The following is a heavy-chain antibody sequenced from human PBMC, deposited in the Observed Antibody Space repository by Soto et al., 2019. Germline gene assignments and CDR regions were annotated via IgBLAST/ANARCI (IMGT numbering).Heavy chain of an antibody. CDR1: GGSFSGYY. Sequence: SETLSLTCAVYGGSFSGYYWSWIRQPPGKGLEWIGEINHSGSTNYNPSLKSRVTISVDTSKNQFSLKLSPVTAADTAVYYCARREQWLGVYYYYYGMDVWGQGTTVTVSS. J-gene: IGHJ6*02. V-gene: IGHV4-34*01. CDR3: ARREQWLGVYYYYYGMDV. D-gene: IGHD6-19*01. CDR2: INHSGST.